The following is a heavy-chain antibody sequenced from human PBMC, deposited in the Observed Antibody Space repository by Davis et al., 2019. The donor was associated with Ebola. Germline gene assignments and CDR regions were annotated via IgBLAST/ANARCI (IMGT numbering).Heavy chain of an antibody. V-gene: IGHV1-2*04. Sequence: AASVKVSCKASGYTFTGYYMHWVRQAPGQGLEWMGWIHPNSGGPNYAQKFQGWVTMTRDTSISTAYMELSRLRSDDTAVYYCARGSGGATDPRRPYYYYGMDVWGQGTTVTVSS. J-gene: IGHJ6*02. CDR2: IHPNSGGP. CDR1: GYTFTGYY. D-gene: IGHD1-26*01. CDR3: ARGSGGATDPRRPYYYYGMDV.